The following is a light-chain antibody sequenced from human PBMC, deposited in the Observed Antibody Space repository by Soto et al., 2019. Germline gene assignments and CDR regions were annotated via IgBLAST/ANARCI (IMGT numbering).Light chain of an antibody. CDR1: QSVSSY. V-gene: IGKV3-11*01. CDR2: DVS. J-gene: IGKJ5*01. Sequence: EIVLTQSPATLSLSPGERVTLSCRASQSVSSYFAWYQQKPGQAPRLLIYDVSNRDNGIPARLSGSGSGTDFPLTISSLEPEDFAVYYCQQRSNGPLTFGQGTRLAIK. CDR3: QQRSNGPLT.